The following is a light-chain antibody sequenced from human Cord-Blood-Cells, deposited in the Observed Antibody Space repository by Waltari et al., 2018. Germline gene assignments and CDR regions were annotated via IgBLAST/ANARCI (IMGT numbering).Light chain of an antibody. V-gene: IGKV3-20*01. Sequence: EIVLTQSPGTLSLSPGERATLSCRASQSVSSSYLAWYQQKPGQAPRFLIYGASSRATGITDRFSGSGSGTDFTLTISRLEPEDFAVYYCQQYGSSPGTFGQGTKLEIK. CDR1: QSVSSSY. CDR3: QQYGSSPGT. J-gene: IGKJ2*01. CDR2: GAS.